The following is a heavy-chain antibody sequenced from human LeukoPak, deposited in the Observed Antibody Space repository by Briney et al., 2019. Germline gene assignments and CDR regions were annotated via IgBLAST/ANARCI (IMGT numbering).Heavy chain of an antibody. J-gene: IGHJ4*02. CDR3: ARPKDSGDSVVAFDS. Sequence: PGGSLRLSCAASGFTFSSYWMHWVRQAPGEGLVWVSRINSDGSSRSHADSVKGRLTISRDNAKNTLYLQLSSLRGEDTAVYYCARPKDSGDSVVAFDSWGQGTLVTVSS. CDR2: INSDGSSR. D-gene: IGHD4-17*01. CDR1: GFTFSSYW. V-gene: IGHV3-74*01.